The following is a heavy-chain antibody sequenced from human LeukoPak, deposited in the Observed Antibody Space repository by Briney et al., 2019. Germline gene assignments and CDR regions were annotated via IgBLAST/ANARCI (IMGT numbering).Heavy chain of an antibody. Sequence: PGGSLRLPCAASGFTFSGYAMSWVRQAPGKGLEWVSALSGGGDTTYYADSVKGRFTISRDNSKNTLYLQMNSLRAEDTAVYYCAKGKPSVTTEFDYWGQGTLVTVSS. CDR3: AKGKPSVTTEFDY. CDR2: LSGGGDTT. D-gene: IGHD4-17*01. V-gene: IGHV3-23*01. J-gene: IGHJ4*02. CDR1: GFTFSGYA.